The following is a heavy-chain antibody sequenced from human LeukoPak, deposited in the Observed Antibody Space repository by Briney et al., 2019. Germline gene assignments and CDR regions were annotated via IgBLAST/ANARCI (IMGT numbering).Heavy chain of an antibody. D-gene: IGHD1-26*01. V-gene: IGHV3-23*01. CDR2: ISGSGGST. Sequence: GGSLRLSCAASGFTFSSYAMSWVRQAPGKGLEWVSAISGSGGSTYYADSVKGRFTISRDNSKNTLYLQMNSLRAEDTAVYYCAKDSGSYFYYYGMDVWGQGTTVTDTS. J-gene: IGHJ6*02. CDR3: AKDSGSYFYYYGMDV. CDR1: GFTFSSYA.